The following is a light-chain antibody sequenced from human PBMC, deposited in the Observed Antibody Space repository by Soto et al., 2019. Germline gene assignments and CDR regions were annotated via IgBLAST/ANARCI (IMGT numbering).Light chain of an antibody. Sequence: DIQMTQSPSTLSASVGDRVTITCRASQGISTWLAWYQQKPGKAPKLLIYKASSLEGGVPSRFSGSGSGTEFNITVSSLQPDDFATYYCQQYNTSPLTFGGGTTVEIK. V-gene: IGKV1-5*03. CDR1: QGISTW. CDR2: KAS. CDR3: QQYNTSPLT. J-gene: IGKJ4*01.